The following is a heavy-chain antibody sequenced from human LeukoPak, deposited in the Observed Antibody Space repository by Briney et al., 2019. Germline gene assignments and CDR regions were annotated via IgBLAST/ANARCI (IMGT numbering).Heavy chain of an antibody. Sequence: PGGSLRLSCSASGFTLSIYCMSWVRQAPGRGLEWVANIKRDGSVAYYVDSVKGRFTPSRDNARNSLYLQMNSLRAEDTAVYYCANIYCSGGTCSYFDDWGQGTLVTVSS. CDR3: ANIYCSGGTCSYFDD. CDR2: IKRDGSVA. V-gene: IGHV3-7*01. D-gene: IGHD2-15*01. CDR1: GFTLSIYC. J-gene: IGHJ4*02.